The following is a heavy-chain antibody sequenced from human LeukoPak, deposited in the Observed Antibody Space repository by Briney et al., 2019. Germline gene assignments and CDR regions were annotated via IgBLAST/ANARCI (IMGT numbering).Heavy chain of an antibody. CDR1: GGSISSGSYD. CDR3: ARQSMVATGH. Sequence: SETLSLTCTVSGGSISSGSYDWAWIRQPPGKGLEWVGSIYYKGKTFENPSRQRGVTISLDTSKNQFSLKLSSVTAADTAMYYCARQSMVATGHWGQGTLVTVSS. D-gene: IGHD5-12*01. V-gene: IGHV4-39*01. CDR2: IYYKGKT. J-gene: IGHJ4*02.